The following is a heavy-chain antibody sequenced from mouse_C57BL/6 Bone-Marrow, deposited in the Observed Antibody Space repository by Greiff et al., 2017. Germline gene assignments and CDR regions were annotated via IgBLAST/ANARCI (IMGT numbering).Heavy chain of an antibody. D-gene: IGHD1-1*01. CDR3: ARRGWNYYGSSYDN. V-gene: IGHV1-81*01. CDR1: GYTFTSYG. CDR2: IYPRSGNT. Sequence: QVQLQQSGAELARPGASVKLSCKASGYTFTSYGISWVKQRTGQGLEWIGEIYPRSGNTYYNEKFKGKATLTADKSSSTAYMELRSLTSEDSAVYFWARRGWNYYGSSYDNWGQGTTLTVSS. J-gene: IGHJ2*01.